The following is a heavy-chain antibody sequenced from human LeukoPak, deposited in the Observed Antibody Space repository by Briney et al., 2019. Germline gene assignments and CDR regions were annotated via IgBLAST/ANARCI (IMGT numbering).Heavy chain of an antibody. D-gene: IGHD3-22*01. CDR1: EYTFTNHP. CDR2: INTDNGNT. Sequence: GASVTVSCKTSEYTFTNHPMHWMRQAPGQRLEWMGWINTDNGNTKYSQKFQGRVAFTRDTSASTAYMELNSLTSEDTSVYYCAPLIGAYFDYWGQGTLVTVSS. CDR3: APLIGAYFDY. J-gene: IGHJ4*02. V-gene: IGHV1-3*04.